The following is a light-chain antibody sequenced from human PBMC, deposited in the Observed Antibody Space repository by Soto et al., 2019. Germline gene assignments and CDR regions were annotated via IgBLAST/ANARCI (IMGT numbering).Light chain of an antibody. V-gene: IGKV3-15*01. Sequence: EIIMTQSPVTLSVSAGERATLSCRASQSVSSNLAWYQQKPGQAPSLLIYGAFTRATGIPARFSGSGSGTDFTLTISRLEPEDFAVYYCQQGGTFGQGTKVDI. J-gene: IGKJ1*01. CDR2: GAF. CDR3: QQGGT. CDR1: QSVSSN.